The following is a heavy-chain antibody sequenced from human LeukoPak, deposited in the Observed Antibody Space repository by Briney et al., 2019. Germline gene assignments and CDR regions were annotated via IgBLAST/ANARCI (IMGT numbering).Heavy chain of an antibody. CDR2: ISGSGGST. D-gene: IGHD3-22*01. Sequence: GGSLRLSCAASGFTFSSYGMSWVRQAPGKGLEWVSAISGSGGSTYYADSVKGRFTISRDNSKNTLYLQMNSLRAEDTAVYYCARHLYDSSGYPYYFDYWGQGTLVTVSS. J-gene: IGHJ4*02. CDR1: GFTFSSYG. CDR3: ARHLYDSSGYPYYFDY. V-gene: IGHV3-23*01.